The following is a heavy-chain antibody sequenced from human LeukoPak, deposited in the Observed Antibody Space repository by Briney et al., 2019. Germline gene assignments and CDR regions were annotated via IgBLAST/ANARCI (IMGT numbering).Heavy chain of an antibody. Sequence: SETLSLTCAVYGGSFSGYYWSWIRQPPGKGLEWIGEINHSGSTNYNPSLKSRVTISVDTSKNQFSLKLSSVTAADTAVYYCARGARSSYGDYRGQGTLVTVSS. CDR2: INHSGST. D-gene: IGHD5-18*01. CDR3: ARGARSSYGDY. J-gene: IGHJ4*02. CDR1: GGSFSGYY. V-gene: IGHV4-34*01.